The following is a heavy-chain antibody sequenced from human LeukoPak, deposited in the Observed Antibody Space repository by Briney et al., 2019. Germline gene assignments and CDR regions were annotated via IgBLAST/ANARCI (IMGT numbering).Heavy chain of an antibody. D-gene: IGHD3-10*01. V-gene: IGHV3-7*03. CDR3: AKGGRRGYYYYYYYMDV. Sequence: GGSLRLSCAASGFTFSSYWMSWVRQAPGKGLEWVAYIKQDVTEKYYVDSVKGRFSISRDNSKNTLYLQMNSLRAEDTAVYYCAKGGRRGYYYYYYYMDVWGKGTTVTVSS. CDR2: IKQDVTEK. J-gene: IGHJ6*03. CDR1: GFTFSSYW.